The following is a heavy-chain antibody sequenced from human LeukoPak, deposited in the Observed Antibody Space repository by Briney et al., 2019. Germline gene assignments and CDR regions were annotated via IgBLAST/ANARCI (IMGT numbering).Heavy chain of an antibody. CDR2: ISYDGSNK. D-gene: IGHD3-22*01. CDR1: GFTFSSYA. Sequence: GGSLRLSCAASGFTFSSYAMHWVRQAPGKGLERVAVISYDGSNKYYADSVKGRFTISRDNSKNTLYLQMNSLRAEDTAVYYCARSIYYDSSGRTLPDYWGQGTLVTVSS. J-gene: IGHJ4*02. CDR3: ARSIYYDSSGRTLPDY. V-gene: IGHV3-30*01.